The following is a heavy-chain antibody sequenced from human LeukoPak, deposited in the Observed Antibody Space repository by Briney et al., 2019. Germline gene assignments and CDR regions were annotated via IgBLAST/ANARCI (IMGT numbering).Heavy chain of an antibody. CDR3: ARVLTMIVVVTPDAFDI. V-gene: IGHV4-59*01. Sequence: SETLSPTCTVSGGSISSYYWSWIRQPPGKGLEWIGYIYYSGSTNYNPSLKSRVTISVDTSKNQFSLKLSSVTAADTAVYYCARVLTMIVVVTPDAFDIWGQGTMVTVSS. J-gene: IGHJ3*02. CDR2: IYYSGST. CDR1: GGSISSYY. D-gene: IGHD3-22*01.